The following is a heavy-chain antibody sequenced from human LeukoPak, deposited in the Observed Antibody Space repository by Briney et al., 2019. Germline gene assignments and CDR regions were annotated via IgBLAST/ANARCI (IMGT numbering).Heavy chain of an antibody. CDR2: INPNSGGT. V-gene: IGHV1-2*02. J-gene: IGHJ4*02. D-gene: IGHD4-17*01. CDR1: GYTFTGYY. CDR3: ATTADYGDYVRIDY. Sequence: ASVKVSCKASGYTFTGYYMHWVRQAPGQGLEWMGWINPNSGGTNYAQKFQGRVTMTRDTSISTAYIELSRLRSDDTAVYYCATTADYGDYVRIDYWGQGTLVTVAS.